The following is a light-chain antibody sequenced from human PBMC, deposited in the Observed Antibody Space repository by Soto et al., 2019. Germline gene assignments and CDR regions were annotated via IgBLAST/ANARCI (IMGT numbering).Light chain of an antibody. Sequence: EIVMTQSPATLSVSPGERATLSCRASQSVNSNLAWYQQKPGQAPRLLIYHASTRATGIPARFSGSGSGTEFTLTISSLQSEDFGFYYCQQYNNWYAFGQGTKVDIK. V-gene: IGKV3-15*01. CDR1: QSVNSN. CDR3: QQYNNWYA. J-gene: IGKJ2*01. CDR2: HAS.